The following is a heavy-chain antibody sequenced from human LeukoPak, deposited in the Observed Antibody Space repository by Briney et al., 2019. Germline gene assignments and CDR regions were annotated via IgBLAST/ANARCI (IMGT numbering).Heavy chain of an antibody. Sequence: GGSLRLSCAASGFTFSSYWMSWVRQAPGKGLEWVANIKQDGSEKYYVDSVKGRFTISRDNAKNSLYLQMDSLRAEDTAVYYCAREQFGSYGFVDYWGQGTLVTVSS. CDR1: GFTFSSYW. CDR2: IKQDGSEK. V-gene: IGHV3-7*01. CDR3: AREQFGSYGFVDY. D-gene: IGHD5-18*01. J-gene: IGHJ4*02.